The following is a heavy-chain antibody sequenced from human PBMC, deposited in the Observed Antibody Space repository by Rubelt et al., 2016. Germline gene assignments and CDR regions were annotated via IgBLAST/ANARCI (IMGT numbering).Heavy chain of an antibody. D-gene: IGHD3-3*01. CDR1: GFAFNYYS. CDR3: AKGRRITMLTLMDV. V-gene: IGHV3-30*02. Sequence: VQPGGSLRLSCAASGFAFNYYSMNWVRQAPGKGLEWVAFIRYDGSNKYYADSVKGRFTISRDNSKNTLYLQMNSLRAEDTAVYYCAKGRRITMLTLMDVWGQGTTVTVSS. J-gene: IGHJ6*02. CDR2: IRYDGSNK.